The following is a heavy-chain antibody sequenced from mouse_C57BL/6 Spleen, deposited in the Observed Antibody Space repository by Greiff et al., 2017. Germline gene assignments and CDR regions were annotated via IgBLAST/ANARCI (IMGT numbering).Heavy chain of an antibody. CDR2: ISDGGSYT. CDR1: GFTFSSYA. Sequence: EVKLVESGGGLVKPGGSLKLSCAASGFTFSSYAMSWVRQTPEQRLEWVATISDGGSYTYYPDNVKGRFTISRDNAKNNLYLQMSHLKSEDTAMYYCARDEGDSWFAYWGQGTLVTVSA. J-gene: IGHJ3*01. D-gene: IGHD3-3*01. V-gene: IGHV5-4*01. CDR3: ARDEGDSWFAY.